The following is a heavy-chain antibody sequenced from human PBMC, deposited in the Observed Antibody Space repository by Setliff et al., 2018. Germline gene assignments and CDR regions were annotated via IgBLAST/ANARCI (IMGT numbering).Heavy chain of an antibody. CDR1: GGTFRSYA. CDR3: AREGLIADTTYYYYYYMDV. J-gene: IGHJ6*03. Sequence: RASVKVSCKASGGTFRSYAISWVRQAPGQGLEWMGRIIPIFGTANYAQKFQGRVTITADKSTSTAYMELSSLRSEDTAVYYCAREGLIADTTYYYYYYMDVWGKGTTVTVSS. D-gene: IGHD2-21*01. V-gene: IGHV1-69*06. CDR2: IIPIFGTA.